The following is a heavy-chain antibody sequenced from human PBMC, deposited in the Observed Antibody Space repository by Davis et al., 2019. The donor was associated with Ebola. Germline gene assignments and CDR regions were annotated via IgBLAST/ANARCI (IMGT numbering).Heavy chain of an antibody. V-gene: IGHV3-7*01. J-gene: IGHJ6*02. CDR3: ARVEVQGVPDV. CDR1: GFTFSSYR. CDR2: IKQDGSEK. D-gene: IGHD3-10*01. Sequence: PGGSLRLSCAASGFTFSSYRMRWVRQAPGKGLEWVANIKQDGSEKYYVDSVKGRFTISRDNSKNTLYLQMNSLRAEDTAVYYCARVEVQGVPDVWGQGTTVTVSS.